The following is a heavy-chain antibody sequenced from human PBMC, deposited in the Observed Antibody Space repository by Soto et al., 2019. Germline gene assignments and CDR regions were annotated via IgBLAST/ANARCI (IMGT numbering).Heavy chain of an antibody. J-gene: IGHJ6*02. Sequence: PGGSLRLSCAASGFTFSSYAMSWVRQSPGKGLEWVSAISGSGGSTYYADSVKGRFTISRDNSKNTLYLQMNSLRAEDTAVYYCAKDTIFGVVKTYGMDVWGQGTTVTVSS. CDR2: ISGSGGST. CDR3: AKDTIFGVVKTYGMDV. CDR1: GFTFSSYA. V-gene: IGHV3-23*01. D-gene: IGHD3-3*01.